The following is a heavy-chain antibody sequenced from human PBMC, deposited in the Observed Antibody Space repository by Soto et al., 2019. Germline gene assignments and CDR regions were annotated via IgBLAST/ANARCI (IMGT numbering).Heavy chain of an antibody. D-gene: IGHD3-22*01. V-gene: IGHV4-59*01. Sequence: SETLSLTCTVSGGSISSYYWSWIRQPPGKGLEWIGYIYCSGSTNYNPSLKSRVTISVDTSKNQFSLKLSSVTAADTAVYYCARELWYYYDSSGYYPSYYYYGMDVWGQGTTVTVSS. CDR2: IYCSGST. CDR1: GGSISSYY. CDR3: ARELWYYYDSSGYYPSYYYYGMDV. J-gene: IGHJ6*02.